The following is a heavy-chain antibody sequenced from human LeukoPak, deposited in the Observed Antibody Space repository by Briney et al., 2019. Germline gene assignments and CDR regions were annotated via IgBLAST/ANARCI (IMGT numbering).Heavy chain of an antibody. J-gene: IGHJ3*02. V-gene: IGHV3-74*01. CDR2: INIDGSST. CDR1: GFTLSSYW. CDR3: AGYDTSGGDAFDI. D-gene: IGHD3-22*01. Sequence: GGSLRLSCAVSGFTLSSYWMHWVRQAPGKGLVWVSRINIDGSSTTYADSVKGRFTNSRDSAKSTLYLQMNSLRAEDTAVYYCAGYDTSGGDAFDIWGQGTMVTVSS.